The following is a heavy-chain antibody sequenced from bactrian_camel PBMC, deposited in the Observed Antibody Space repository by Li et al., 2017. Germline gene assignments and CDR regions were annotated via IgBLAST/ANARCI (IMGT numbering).Heavy chain of an antibody. D-gene: IGHD5*01. CDR2: INSGGDTT. V-gene: IGHV3S36*01. Sequence: VQLVESGGDLLQPGESLRLSCAASGFAFAENDMIWVRHGPGKGLEWVSSINSGGDTTAFADSVKGRFTTSRDNAKNTVILHMNSLKSEDTAVYYCVRDQWSGWVSFSIFGYWGQGTQVTVS. CDR3: VRDQWSGWVSFSIFGY. CDR1: GFAFAEND. J-gene: IGHJ6*01.